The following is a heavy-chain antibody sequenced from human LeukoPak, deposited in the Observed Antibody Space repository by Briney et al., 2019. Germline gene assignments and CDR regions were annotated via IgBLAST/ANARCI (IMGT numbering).Heavy chain of an antibody. CDR2: IYPGDSDT. V-gene: IGHV5-51*01. CDR1: GYSFTSYW. J-gene: IGHJ6*02. Sequence: GESLQISCKGSGYSFTSYWIGWVRQMPGKGLEWMGIIYPGDSDTRYSPSFQGQVTISADKSISTAYLQWSSLKASDTAMYYCARHGVQPYYYYGMDVWGQGTTVTVSS. CDR3: ARHGVQPYYYYGMDV.